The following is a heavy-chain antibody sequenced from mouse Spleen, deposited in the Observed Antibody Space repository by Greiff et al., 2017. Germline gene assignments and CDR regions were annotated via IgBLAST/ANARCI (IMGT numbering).Heavy chain of an antibody. Sequence: EVMLVESGGGLVKPGGSLKLSCAASGFTFSSYAMSWVRQTPEKRLEWVATISSGGSFTYYPDSVKGRFTISRDNAKNTLYLQMSSLRSEDTAMYYCARRGGDHDYWGQGTTLTVSS. V-gene: IGHV5-9-1*01. CDR3: ARRGGDHDY. CDR1: GFTFSSYA. J-gene: IGHJ2*01. CDR2: ISSGGSFT.